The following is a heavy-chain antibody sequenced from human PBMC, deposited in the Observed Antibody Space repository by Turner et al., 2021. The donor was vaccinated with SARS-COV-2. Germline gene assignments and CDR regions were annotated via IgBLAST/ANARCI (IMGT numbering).Heavy chain of an antibody. Sequence: EVQLVESGGGLVQTGGSVRLSCAASAFTFSSYWMTWVPQAPGKGLEWVANIKQDGSERYYVDSVKGRFTISRDNAKNSLYLQMNSLRAEDTAVYYCARVYSSSSGRNAFDIWGQGTMVTVSS. J-gene: IGHJ3*02. CDR1: AFTFSSYW. V-gene: IGHV3-7*01. D-gene: IGHD6-6*01. CDR3: ARVYSSSSGRNAFDI. CDR2: IKQDGSER.